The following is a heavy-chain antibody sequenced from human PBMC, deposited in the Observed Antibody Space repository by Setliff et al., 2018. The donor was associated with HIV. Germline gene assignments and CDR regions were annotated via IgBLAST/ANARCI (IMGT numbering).Heavy chain of an antibody. Sequence: SLRLSCAASGFTFSDAWMNWFRQAPGKGLEWVGRIKSKTDGGTTDYAAPVKGRFTISRDDSKNTLYLQMNSLKTEDTAVYYCTRGGRPTDEYVWFDPWGQGTLVTVSS. CDR1: GFTFSDAW. V-gene: IGHV3-15*07. CDR2: IKSKTDGGTT. D-gene: IGHD2-15*01. J-gene: IGHJ5*02. CDR3: TRGGRPTDEYVWFDP.